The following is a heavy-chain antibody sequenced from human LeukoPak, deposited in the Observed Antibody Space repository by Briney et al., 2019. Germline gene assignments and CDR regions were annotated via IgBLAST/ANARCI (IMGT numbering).Heavy chain of an antibody. D-gene: IGHD6-13*01. V-gene: IGHV4-34*01. Sequence: SETLSLTCAVYGGSFSGYYWSWIRQPPGKGLEWIGEINHSGSTNYNPSLKSRVTISVDTSKNQFSLKLSSVTAADTAVYYCARVATGSNEIDYWGQGTLVTVSS. CDR1: GGSFSGYY. J-gene: IGHJ4*02. CDR3: ARVATGSNEIDY. CDR2: INHSGST.